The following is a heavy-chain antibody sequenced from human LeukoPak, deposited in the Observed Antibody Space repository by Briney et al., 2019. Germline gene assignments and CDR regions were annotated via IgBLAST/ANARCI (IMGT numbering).Heavy chain of an antibody. V-gene: IGHV3-53*01. Sequence: GGSLRLSCAASGFTVSSNYMSWVRQAPGKGLEWVSVIYGGGSTYYADSVKGRFTISRDNSKNTLYLQMNSLRAEDTAVYYCAREDSSGYYSRGFDYWGQGTLVTVSS. CDR2: IYGGGST. D-gene: IGHD3-22*01. J-gene: IGHJ4*02. CDR3: AREDSSGYYSRGFDY. CDR1: GFTVSSNY.